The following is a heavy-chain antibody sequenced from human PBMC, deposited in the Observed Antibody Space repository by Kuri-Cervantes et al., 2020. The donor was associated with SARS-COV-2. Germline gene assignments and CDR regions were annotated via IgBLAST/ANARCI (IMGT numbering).Heavy chain of an antibody. CDR2: INPVGGYT. CDR1: GFTFSGHW. V-gene: IGHV3-74*01. Sequence: GGSLRLSCPPSGFTFSGHWLNWVPQSPGKGLVWVSRINPVGGYTNNADSVKGRFTLSRDNAKNMLFLQMNSLRAEDTAVYYCVRDGDHWNFDYWGQGTLDTVSS. J-gene: IGHJ4*02. CDR3: VRDGDHWNFDY. D-gene: IGHD1-1*01.